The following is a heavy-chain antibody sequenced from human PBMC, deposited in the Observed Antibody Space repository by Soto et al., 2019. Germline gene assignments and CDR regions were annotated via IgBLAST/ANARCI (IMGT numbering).Heavy chain of an antibody. Sequence: PGGSLRLSCAASGFTFSNSAMNWVRQAPGKGLERVSAFSGSGVTTYYADSVKGRFTISRDNSKNTLYLQMNSLRVEDTAVYYCEQDKTGVGGTFDYWGQGTLVTV. J-gene: IGHJ4*02. V-gene: IGHV3-23*01. D-gene: IGHD1-26*01. CDR3: EQDKTGVGGTFDY. CDR2: FSGSGVTT. CDR1: GFTFSNSA.